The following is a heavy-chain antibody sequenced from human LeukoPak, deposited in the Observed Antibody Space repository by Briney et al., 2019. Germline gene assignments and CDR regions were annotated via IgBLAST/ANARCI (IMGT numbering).Heavy chain of an antibody. CDR3: ARRAYSSSWYVVPLDSGAFDI. Sequence: SETLSLTCTVSGGSISSSSYYWGWIRQPPGKGLEWIGSIYYSGSTYYNPSLKSRVTISVDTSKNQFSLKLSSVTAADTAVYYCARRAYSSSWYVVPLDSGAFDIWGQGTMVTVSS. CDR2: IYYSGST. D-gene: IGHD6-13*01. J-gene: IGHJ3*02. V-gene: IGHV4-39*01. CDR1: GGSISSSSYY.